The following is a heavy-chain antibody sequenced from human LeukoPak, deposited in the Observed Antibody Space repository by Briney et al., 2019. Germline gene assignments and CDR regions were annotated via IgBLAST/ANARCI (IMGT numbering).Heavy chain of an antibody. D-gene: IGHD3-9*01. Sequence: GASVKVSCKASGYTFTSYGIGWVRQAPGQGLEWMGWISAYNGNTNYAQKLQGRVTMTTDTSTSTAYMELRSLRSDDTAVYYCARDGGSDSKYYDILTAGDYWGQGTLVTVSS. CDR2: ISAYNGNT. J-gene: IGHJ4*02. CDR3: ARDGGSDSKYYDILTAGDY. CDR1: GYTFTSYG. V-gene: IGHV1-18*04.